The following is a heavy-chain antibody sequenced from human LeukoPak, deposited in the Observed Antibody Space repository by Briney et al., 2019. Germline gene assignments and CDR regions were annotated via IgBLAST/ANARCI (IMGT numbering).Heavy chain of an antibody. Sequence: SETLSLTCAVYGGSFSGYYWSWIRQPPGKGLEWIGEINHSGSTNYNPSLKSRVTISVGTSKNQFSLKLSSVTAADTAVYYCARGGGVTATIYYYYYYGMDVWGQGTTVTVSS. CDR2: INHSGST. V-gene: IGHV4-34*01. D-gene: IGHD2-21*02. CDR3: ARGGGVTATIYYYYYYGMDV. J-gene: IGHJ6*02. CDR1: GGSFSGYY.